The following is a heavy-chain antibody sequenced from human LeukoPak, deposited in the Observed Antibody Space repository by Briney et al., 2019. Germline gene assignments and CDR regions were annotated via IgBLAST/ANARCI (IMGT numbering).Heavy chain of an antibody. CDR3: ARTAGAVADYSDY. V-gene: IGHV3-21*01. Sequence: PGGSLRLSCAASGFTFSSYSMNWVRQAPGKGLEWVSSISSSSSYIYYADSVKGRFTISRDNAKNSLYLQMNSLRAEDTAVYYCARTAGAVADYSDYWGQGTLVTVSS. CDR1: GFTFSSYS. CDR2: ISSSSSYI. J-gene: IGHJ4*02. D-gene: IGHD6-19*01.